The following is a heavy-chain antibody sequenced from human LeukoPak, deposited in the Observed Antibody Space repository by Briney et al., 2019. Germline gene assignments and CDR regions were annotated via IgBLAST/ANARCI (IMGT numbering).Heavy chain of an antibody. CDR3: ARQWFGDWGYYFDY. V-gene: IGHV3-48*01. CDR1: GFTFSSYT. Sequence: PGGSLRLSCAGSGFTFSSYTMNWVRQTPGKGLEWVSYIRGSSSSIYYADSVKGRFTISRDNAKNSLYLQMNSLRAEDTAVYYCARQWFGDWGYYFDYWGQGTLVTVSS. CDR2: IRGSSSSI. D-gene: IGHD3-10*01. J-gene: IGHJ4*02.